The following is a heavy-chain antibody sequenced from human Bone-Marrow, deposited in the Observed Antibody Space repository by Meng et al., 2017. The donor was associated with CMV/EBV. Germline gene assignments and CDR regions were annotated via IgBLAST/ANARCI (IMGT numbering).Heavy chain of an antibody. CDR3: AREVYSSSWYKGAPGY. V-gene: IGHV1-2*02. CDR2: INPNSGGT. D-gene: IGHD6-13*01. CDR1: GYTFTSYD. Sequence: ASVKVSCKASGYTFTSYDINWVRQATGQGLEWMGWINPNSGGTNYAQKFQGRVTMTRDTSISTAYMELSRLRSDDTAVYYCAREVYSSSWYKGAPGYWGQGTLVTVSS. J-gene: IGHJ4*02.